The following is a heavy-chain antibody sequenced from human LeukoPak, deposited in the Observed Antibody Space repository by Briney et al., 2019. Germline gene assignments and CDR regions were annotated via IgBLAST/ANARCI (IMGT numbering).Heavy chain of an antibody. CDR3: AKLGSNQQLVPDY. V-gene: IGHV3-23*01. Sequence: GGSLRLSCAASGFTFSSYSMNWVRQAPGKGLEWVSAISGSGGSTYYADSVKGRFTISRDNCKNTLYLQMNSLRAEDTAVYYCAKLGSNQQLVPDYWGQGTLVTVFS. J-gene: IGHJ4*02. D-gene: IGHD6-13*01. CDR2: ISGSGGST. CDR1: GFTFSSYS.